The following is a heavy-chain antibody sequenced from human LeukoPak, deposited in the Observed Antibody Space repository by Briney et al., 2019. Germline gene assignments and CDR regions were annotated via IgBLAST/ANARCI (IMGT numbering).Heavy chain of an antibody. Sequence: GGSLRLSCAASGFTLSSYGMHWVRQAPGKGLEWVAVISYDGSNKYYADSVKGRFTISRDNSKKTLYLQMNSLRAEDTAVCYCAKTDYEGGYNWFDPWGQGTLVTVSS. J-gene: IGHJ5*02. CDR2: ISYDGSNK. D-gene: IGHD4-17*01. CDR1: GFTLSSYG. V-gene: IGHV3-30*18. CDR3: AKTDYEGGYNWFDP.